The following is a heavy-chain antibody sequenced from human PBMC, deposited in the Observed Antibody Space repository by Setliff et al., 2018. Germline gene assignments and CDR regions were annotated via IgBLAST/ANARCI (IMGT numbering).Heavy chain of an antibody. Sequence: GGSLRLSCTASGFTFGDYAMSWVRQAPGKGLEWVGFIRSKAYGGTTEYAAPVKGRLTISRDDSKNTLYLQVNSLRSEDTAVYYCTTDSMFYFDSSGYHVLDYWGQGTLVTVSS. CDR2: IRSKAYGGTT. J-gene: IGHJ4*02. CDR1: GFTFGDYA. CDR3: TTDSMFYFDSSGYHVLDY. D-gene: IGHD3-22*01. V-gene: IGHV3-49*04.